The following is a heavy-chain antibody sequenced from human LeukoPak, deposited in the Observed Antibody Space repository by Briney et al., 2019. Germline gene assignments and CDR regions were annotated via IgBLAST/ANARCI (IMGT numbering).Heavy chain of an antibody. V-gene: IGHV4-59*11. J-gene: IGHJ4*02. CDR3: ARGGVLKSLDY. D-gene: IGHD3-16*01. CDR2: IYDSGST. Sequence: SETLSLTCTVSGGYISGHYWTWIRQPPGKGLEWIGYIYDSGSTTYNPSLKSRVTISVDTSKNQLSLKLNSLTAADTAVYYCARGGVLKSLDYWGQGTLVAVSS. CDR1: GGYISGHY.